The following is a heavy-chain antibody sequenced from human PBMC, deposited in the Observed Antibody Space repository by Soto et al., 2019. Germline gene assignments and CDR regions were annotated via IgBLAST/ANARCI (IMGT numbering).Heavy chain of an antibody. Sequence: VASVKVSCKASGFTFTSYGIGWVRQAPGQGLEWMGWISAYNGNTNYAQSLQGRVTMTTDPSTSTAYMELRSLRSDDTAVYYCAREGDSYGILGYWGQGTLVTVSS. CDR2: ISAYNGNT. D-gene: IGHD5-18*01. V-gene: IGHV1-18*01. CDR3: AREGDSYGILGY. CDR1: GFTFTSYG. J-gene: IGHJ4*02.